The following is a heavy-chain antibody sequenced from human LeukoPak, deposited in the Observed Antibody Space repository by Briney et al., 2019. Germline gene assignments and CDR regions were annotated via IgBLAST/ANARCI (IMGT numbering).Heavy chain of an antibody. CDR1: GYSISSGYY. J-gene: IGHJ5*02. D-gene: IGHD6-19*01. CDR3: AMGIAVAGYGGNWFDP. Sequence: TAETLSLTCTVSGYSISSGYYWSWIRQSPGKGPEWIGYIYNSGSTNYNPSLKSRVTISLDTSKNQFSLKLNSVTAADTAVYYCAMGIAVAGYGGNWFDPWGQGTLVTVSS. CDR2: IYNSGST. V-gene: IGHV4-61*01.